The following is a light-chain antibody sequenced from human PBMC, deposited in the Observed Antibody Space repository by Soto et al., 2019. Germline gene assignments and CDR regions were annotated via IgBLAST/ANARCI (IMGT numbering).Light chain of an antibody. J-gene: IGKJ4*01. V-gene: IGKV3-15*01. Sequence: EIVMTQSPATLSLSPLKRATLSCRASQRVSNYFAWYQQKPGQAPRLLIYGASTRDSGIPARFSGSGSGTEFTLTISSLQSEDFAVYFCQKYNSWPLNFGGGTKVDIK. CDR3: QKYNSWPLN. CDR1: QRVSNY. CDR2: GAS.